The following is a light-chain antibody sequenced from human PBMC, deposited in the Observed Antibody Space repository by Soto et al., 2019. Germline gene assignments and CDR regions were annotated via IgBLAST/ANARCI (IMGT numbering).Light chain of an antibody. CDR3: QVWDSSSDHWV. CDR2: DDS. V-gene: IGLV3-21*02. Sequence: SSELTLPPSVLVAPGQTARITCGGNNIGSESVHWYQQKPGQAPVLVVYDDSDRPSGIPERFSGSNSGNTATLTITRVEAGDEADYYCQVWDSSSDHWVFGGGTKLTVL. J-gene: IGLJ3*02. CDR1: NIGSES.